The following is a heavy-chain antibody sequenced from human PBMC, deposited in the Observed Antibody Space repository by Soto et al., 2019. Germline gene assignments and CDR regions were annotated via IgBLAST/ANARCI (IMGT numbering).Heavy chain of an antibody. CDR2: IYHSGST. J-gene: IGHJ4*02. CDR3: ARHDYDPAYFDY. D-gene: IGHD3-22*01. Sequence: SETLSLTCAVSGGSISSGGYSWSWIRQPPGKGLEWIGYIYHSGSTYYNPSLKSRVTISVDTSKNQFSLRLSSVTAADTAVYYCARHDYDPAYFDYWGQGTLVTVSS. V-gene: IGHV4-30-2*01. CDR1: GGSISSGGYS.